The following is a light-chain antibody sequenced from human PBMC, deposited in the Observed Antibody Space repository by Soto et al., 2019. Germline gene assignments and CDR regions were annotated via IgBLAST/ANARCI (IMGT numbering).Light chain of an antibody. CDR1: QCISSD. CDR3: QQYDRYPST. V-gene: IGKV1-8*01. J-gene: IGKJ2*01. CDR2: AAS. Sequence: AIRMTQSPYSFSASTGDRVTIPCRARQCISSDLAWYQQKPGKAPKLLIYAASTLQSGVPSRFRGSGSGTDLTLTISCLQSEDFATYYCQQYDRYPSTFGQGTKLEIK.